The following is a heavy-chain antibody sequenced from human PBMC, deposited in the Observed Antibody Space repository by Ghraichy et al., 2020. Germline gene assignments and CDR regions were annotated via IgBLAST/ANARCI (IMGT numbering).Heavy chain of an antibody. CDR1: GFTFGRYA. CDR2: ISSSGDRT. D-gene: IGHD6-13*01. CDR3: AKDFNIEAAGRSFQY. V-gene: IGHV3-23*01. J-gene: IGHJ1*01. Sequence: GGSLRLSCAASGFTFGRYAMTWVRQAPGKGLEWVSGISSSGDRTWYADSVKGRFTISRDSSKNTLSVQMNSLRAEDTAVYYCAKDFNIEAAGRSFQYWGQGTLVTVSS.